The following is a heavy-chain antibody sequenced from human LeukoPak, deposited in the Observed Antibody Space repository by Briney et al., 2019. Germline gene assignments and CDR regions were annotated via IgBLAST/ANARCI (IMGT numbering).Heavy chain of an antibody. CDR1: GGSFSGYY. Sequence: SETLSLTCAVYGGSFSGYYWSWIRQPPGKGLEWIGEINHSGSTNYNPSLKSRVTISVDTSKNQFSLKLSSVTAADTAVYYCARAASPVVVPAAMGYYFDYWGQGTLVTVSS. J-gene: IGHJ4*02. CDR2: INHSGST. V-gene: IGHV4-34*01. D-gene: IGHD2-2*01. CDR3: ARAASPVVVPAAMGYYFDY.